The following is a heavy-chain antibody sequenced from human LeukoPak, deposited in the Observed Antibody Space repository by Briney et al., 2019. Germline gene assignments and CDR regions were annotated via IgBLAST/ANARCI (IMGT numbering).Heavy chain of an antibody. Sequence: GGSLRLSCAASGFTFSSYAMSWVRQAPGKGLEWVSAISGSGGSTYYADSVRGRSTISRDNSKNTLYLQMNSLRAEDTAVYYCAKDQGSGSYDYWGQGTLVTVSS. D-gene: IGHD1-26*01. CDR3: AKDQGSGSYDY. V-gene: IGHV3-23*01. CDR1: GFTFSSYA. J-gene: IGHJ4*02. CDR2: ISGSGGST.